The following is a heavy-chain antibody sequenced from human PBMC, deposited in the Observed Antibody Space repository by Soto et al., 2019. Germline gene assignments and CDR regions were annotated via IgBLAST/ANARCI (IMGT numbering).Heavy chain of an antibody. CDR3: ARANGYLDY. Sequence: LSLTCTVSGGSVSSGSYYWSWIRQPPGKGLEWIGYIYYSGSTNYNPSLKSRVTISVDTSKNQFSLKLSSVTAADTAVYYCARANGYLDYWGQGTLVTVSS. CDR2: IYYSGST. V-gene: IGHV4-61*01. J-gene: IGHJ4*02. CDR1: GGSVSSGSYY. D-gene: IGHD2-8*01.